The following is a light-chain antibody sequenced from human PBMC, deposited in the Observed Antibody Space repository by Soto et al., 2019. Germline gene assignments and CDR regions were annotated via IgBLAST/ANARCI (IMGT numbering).Light chain of an antibody. J-gene: IGLJ1*01. CDR2: DVS. V-gene: IGLV2-14*01. Sequence: QSALTQPASVSGSPGQSITISCTGTSSDIGGYNYVSWYQQHPGKDPKLMIYDVSSRPSGVSNRFSGSKSGNTAALTISGLQAEDEADYYCSSYTSSSTLGVFGTGTKLPVL. CDR3: SSYTSSSTLGV. CDR1: SSDIGGYNY.